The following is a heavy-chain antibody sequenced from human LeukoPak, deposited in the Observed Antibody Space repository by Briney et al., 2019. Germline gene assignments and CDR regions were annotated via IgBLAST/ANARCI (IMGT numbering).Heavy chain of an antibody. Sequence: SETLSLTCTVSGGSISSYYWSWIRQPAGKGLEWIGRIYTSGSTNYNPSLKSRVTMSVDTSKNQFSLKLSSVTAADTAVYYCARSPPTSYYYDSSGYYYTSFGVQEPSFDYWGQGTLVTVSS. CDR3: ARSPPTSYYYDSSGYYYTSFGVQEPSFDY. V-gene: IGHV4-4*07. CDR1: GGSISSYY. J-gene: IGHJ4*02. CDR2: IYTSGST. D-gene: IGHD3-22*01.